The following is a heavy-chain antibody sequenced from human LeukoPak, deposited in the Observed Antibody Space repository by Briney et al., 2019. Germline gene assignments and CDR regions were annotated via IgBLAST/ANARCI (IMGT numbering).Heavy chain of an antibody. D-gene: IGHD5-18*01. CDR2: INAGNGNT. CDR1: GYTFTSYP. Sequence: ASVKVSCKASGYTFTSYPMHWVRQATGQRLEWMGWINAGNGNTKYSQKFQGRVTITRDTSASTAYMELSSLRSEDTAVYYCARGWWDTAMETRYNWFDPWGQGTLVTVSS. CDR3: ARGWWDTAMETRYNWFDP. V-gene: IGHV1-3*01. J-gene: IGHJ5*02.